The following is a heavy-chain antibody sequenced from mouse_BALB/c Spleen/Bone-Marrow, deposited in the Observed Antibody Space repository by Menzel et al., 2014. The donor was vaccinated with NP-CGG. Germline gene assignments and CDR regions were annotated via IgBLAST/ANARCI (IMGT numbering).Heavy chain of an antibody. V-gene: IGHV5-12-1*01. Sequence: EVMLVESGGGLVKPGGSLKLSCAASGFAFGNYDMSWIRQTPEKRLEWVAYISSGGGGTYYPDTVKGRFTISRDNAENALYLQMXSLKSEDTAMYYCARPHTWTEGDCLAMDYWGQGTSGTISS. CDR3: ARPHTWTEGDCLAMDY. CDR2: ISSGGGGT. CDR1: GFAFGNYD. J-gene: IGHJ4*01.